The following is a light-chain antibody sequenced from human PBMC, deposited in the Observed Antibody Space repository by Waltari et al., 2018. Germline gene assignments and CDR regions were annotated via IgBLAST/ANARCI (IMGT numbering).Light chain of an antibody. CDR1: NIGGKS. V-gene: IGLV3-21*02. CDR2: DDS. J-gene: IGLJ3*02. CDR3: QVWDYATDHVV. Sequence: YVLTQPPSVSVAPGQTATIACGGNNIGGKSGHWYQQKPGQAPVLVVYDDSDRPSGIPERLSGSNSGNTATLTISRVEVGDEADYYCQVWDYATDHVVFGGGTKLTVL.